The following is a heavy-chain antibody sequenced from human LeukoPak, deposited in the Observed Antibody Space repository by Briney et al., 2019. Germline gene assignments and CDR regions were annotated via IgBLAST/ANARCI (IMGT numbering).Heavy chain of an antibody. J-gene: IGHJ5*02. D-gene: IGHD3-10*01. CDR3: ARHARFTMVRGVIKEVVWFDP. V-gene: IGHV4-39*01. CDR2: IYDSGST. Sequence: SETLSLTCTVSGGSIRSSYYYWGWIRQPPGKGLEWIGSIYDSGSTYCNPSLKSRVTISVDTSKNQFSLKLSSVTAADTAVYYCARHARFTMVRGVIKEVVWFDPWGQGTLVTVSS. CDR1: GGSIRSSYYY.